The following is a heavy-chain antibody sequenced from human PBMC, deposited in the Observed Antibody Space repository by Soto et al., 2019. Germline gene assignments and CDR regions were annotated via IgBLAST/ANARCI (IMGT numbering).Heavy chain of an antibody. V-gene: IGHV4-59*01. Sequence: SETLSLTCTVSGGCISSFYWSWIRQSPGKGLAWIGSIYYSGKTNYNPSLTSRVAISVDTSKNQFSLKMNSVTAADTAVYYCARGFSYYHYMDVWGKGTTVTVSS. CDR1: GGCISSFY. CDR2: IYYSGKT. J-gene: IGHJ6*03. CDR3: ARGFSYYHYMDV.